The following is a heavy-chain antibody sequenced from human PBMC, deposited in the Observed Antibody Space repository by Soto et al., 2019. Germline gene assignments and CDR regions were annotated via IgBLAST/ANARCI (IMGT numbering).Heavy chain of an antibody. CDR1: GDSISNYY. CDR2: ISYSGST. V-gene: IGHV4-59*08. D-gene: IGHD2-21*02. Sequence: SETLSLTCTVSGDSISNYYLSWIRQPPGKGLEWIGYISYSGSTNYNPSLKSRVTISADTSEIQFSLKLSSVTAADTAVYYCARKRYCGGDCYQIDSWGQGILVTVSS. CDR3: ARKRYCGGDCYQIDS. J-gene: IGHJ4*02.